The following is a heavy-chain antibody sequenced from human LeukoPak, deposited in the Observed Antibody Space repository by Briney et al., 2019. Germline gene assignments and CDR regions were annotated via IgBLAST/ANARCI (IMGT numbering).Heavy chain of an antibody. CDR1: GGSISSYY. CDR2: IYYSGST. Sequence: PSETLSLTRTVSGGSISSYYWSWVRQPPGKGLEWIGYIYYSGSTDYNPSLKSRVTISVDTSKNQLSLKLSSVTAADTAVYYCASSRAIIGTFDYWGQGTLVAVSS. D-gene: IGHD3-3*01. V-gene: IGHV4-59*08. J-gene: IGHJ4*02. CDR3: ASSRAIIGTFDY.